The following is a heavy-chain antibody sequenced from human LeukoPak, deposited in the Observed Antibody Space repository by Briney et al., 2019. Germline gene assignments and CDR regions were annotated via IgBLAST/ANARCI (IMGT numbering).Heavy chain of an antibody. V-gene: IGHV3-23*01. J-gene: IGHJ4*02. CDR3: AKDTVRGRAGDY. CDR2: ISAGGGGT. CDR1: GFTFSSYA. Sequence: GGSLRLSCAASGFTFSSYAMTWVRQAPGKGLEWVSSISAGGGGTYHADSVKGRFTISSDNSKNTVYLQMNSLRVEDTAVYYCAKDTVRGRAGDYWGQGTLVAVSS. D-gene: IGHD3-10*02.